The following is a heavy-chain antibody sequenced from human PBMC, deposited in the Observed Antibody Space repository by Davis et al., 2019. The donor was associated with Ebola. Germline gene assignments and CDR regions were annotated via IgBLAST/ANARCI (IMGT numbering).Heavy chain of an antibody. CDR3: AKDYGSGSYSY. D-gene: IGHD3-10*01. Sequence: GESLKISCAASGFTFSSYSMNWVRQAPGKGLEWVSYISSSSSTIYYADSVKGRFTISRDNSKNTLYLQMNSLRAEDTAVYYCAKDYGSGSYSYWGQGTLVTVSS. CDR1: GFTFSSYS. CDR2: ISSSSSTI. V-gene: IGHV3-48*01. J-gene: IGHJ4*02.